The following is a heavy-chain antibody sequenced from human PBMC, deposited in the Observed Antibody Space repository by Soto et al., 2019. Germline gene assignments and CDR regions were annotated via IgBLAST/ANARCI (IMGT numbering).Heavy chain of an antibody. CDR3: ATTWAMAXISHFDH. CDR2: ISPGDSDT. J-gene: IGHJ4*02. V-gene: IGHV5-51*01. Sequence: GESLKISCKGSGYSFTYYWIAWVRQMPGKGLEWMGIISPGDSDTRYSPSFQGQVTFSADKSITTAYLQWSSLKASDTAMYYCATTWAMAXISHFDHWGQGTQVTVYS. CDR1: GYSFTYYW. D-gene: IGHD5-12*01.